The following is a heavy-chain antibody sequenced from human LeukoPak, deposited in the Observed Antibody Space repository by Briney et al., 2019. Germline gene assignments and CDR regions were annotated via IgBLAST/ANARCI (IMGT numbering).Heavy chain of an antibody. D-gene: IGHD1-26*01. J-gene: IGHJ4*02. CDR2: INSDGSST. Sequence: PGGSLRLSCAASGFTFSNYWMHWVRQAPGKGLVWVSRINSDGSSTSYADSVRGRFTISRDNSKNTLYVQMNSLRDEDTAVYYCAEDQRWESPHYLDSWGQGTLVTVSS. CDR1: GFTFSNYW. V-gene: IGHV3-74*01. CDR3: AEDQRWESPHYLDS.